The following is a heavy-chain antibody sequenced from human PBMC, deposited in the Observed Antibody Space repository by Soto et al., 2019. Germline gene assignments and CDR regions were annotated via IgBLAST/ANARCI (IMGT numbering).Heavy chain of an antibody. J-gene: IGHJ4*02. D-gene: IGHD3-3*01. Sequence: SETLSLTCSVSGGSISNYYWNWIRESPGKGLEWIGCLYYSGSTNYNPSLKSRVTISIDTSKNQFSLKLTSVTAADTAVYYCARGADFWSGYPFDYWGQGTLVTVSS. CDR1: GGSISNYY. CDR3: ARGADFWSGYPFDY. V-gene: IGHV4-59*12. CDR2: LYYSGST.